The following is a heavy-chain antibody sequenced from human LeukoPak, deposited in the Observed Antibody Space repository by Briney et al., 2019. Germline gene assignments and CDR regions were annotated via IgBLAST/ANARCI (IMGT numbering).Heavy chain of an antibody. Sequence: PGGSLRLSCAASGFTFSNAWMSWVRQAPGMGLEWVGRIKSKTDGGTTDYAAPVKGRFTISRDDSKNTLYLQMNSLKTEDTAVYYCTTSSSIVWVGYGDYDLLDYWGQGTLVTVSS. J-gene: IGHJ4*02. CDR2: IKSKTDGGTT. CDR1: GFTFSNAW. CDR3: TTSSSIVWVGYGDYDLLDY. D-gene: IGHD4-17*01. V-gene: IGHV3-15*01.